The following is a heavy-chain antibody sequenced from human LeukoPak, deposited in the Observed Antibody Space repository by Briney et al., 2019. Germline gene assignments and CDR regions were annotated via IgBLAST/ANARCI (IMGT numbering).Heavy chain of an antibody. CDR2: IRSKTDGATT. V-gene: IGHV3-15*01. CDR3: NNWAMDYGDWYSFDY. D-gene: IGHD4-17*01. Sequence: GGSLRLFCEASGFTFCNAWMTWVRQAPGEGLEGLARIRSKTDGATTYYDAHMKGRFTITIDNSESTLCPEINGLNTEDTAVYYCNNWAMDYGDWYSFDYWGQGTLVTVSS. J-gene: IGHJ4*02. CDR1: GFTFCNAW.